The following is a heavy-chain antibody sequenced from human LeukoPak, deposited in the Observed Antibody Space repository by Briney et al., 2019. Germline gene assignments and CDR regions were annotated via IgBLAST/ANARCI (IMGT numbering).Heavy chain of an antibody. CDR3: ARRRYGYEATADY. CDR1: GFTFTSYG. V-gene: IGHV1-18*01. CDR2: ISAYNGNT. D-gene: IGHD5-18*01. J-gene: IGHJ4*02. Sequence: ASVKVSCKASGFTFTSYGISWVRQAPGQGLEWMGWISAYNGNTNYAQKFQGRVTITADKSTSTAYMELSSLRSEDTAVYYCARRRYGYEATADYWGQGTLVTVSS.